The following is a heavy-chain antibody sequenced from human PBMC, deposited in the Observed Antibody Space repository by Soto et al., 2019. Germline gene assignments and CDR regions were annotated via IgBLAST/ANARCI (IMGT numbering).Heavy chain of an antibody. Sequence: GESLKISCKGSGYSFTSYWIGWVRQMPGKGLEWMGIIYPGDSDTRYSPSFQGQVTISADKSISTAYLLWSSLNALDTAMYYCARHPLYYYDSSGPRDYWGQGTLVTVSS. J-gene: IGHJ4*02. D-gene: IGHD3-22*01. CDR1: GYSFTSYW. CDR3: ARHPLYYYDSSGPRDY. CDR2: IYPGDSDT. V-gene: IGHV5-51*01.